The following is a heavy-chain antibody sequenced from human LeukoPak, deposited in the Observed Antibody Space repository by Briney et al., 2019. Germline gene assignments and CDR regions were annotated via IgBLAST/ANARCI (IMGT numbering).Heavy chain of an antibody. CDR1: GFTFSSYG. D-gene: IGHD4-17*01. Sequence: GGSLRLSCAASGFTFSSYGMHWVRQAPGKGLEWVAFIRYDGSNKYYADSVKGRFTISRDNSKNTLYLQMNSLRAEDTAVYYCAKDPPGAVTTSPDAFDIWGQGTMVTVSS. CDR3: AKDPPGAVTTSPDAFDI. CDR2: IRYDGSNK. J-gene: IGHJ3*02. V-gene: IGHV3-30*02.